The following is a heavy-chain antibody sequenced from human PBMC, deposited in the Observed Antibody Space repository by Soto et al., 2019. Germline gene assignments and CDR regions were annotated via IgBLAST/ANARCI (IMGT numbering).Heavy chain of an antibody. CDR3: ASGGFIRYGSGSYYPLDFDY. Sequence: GGSLRLSCAASGFTFSSYSMNWVRQAPGKGLEWVSYTSSSSSTIYYADSVKGRFTISRDNAKNSLYLQMNSLRDEDTAVYYCASGGFIRYGSGSYYPLDFDYWGQGTLVTVSS. D-gene: IGHD3-10*01. J-gene: IGHJ4*02. V-gene: IGHV3-48*02. CDR2: TSSSSSTI. CDR1: GFTFSSYS.